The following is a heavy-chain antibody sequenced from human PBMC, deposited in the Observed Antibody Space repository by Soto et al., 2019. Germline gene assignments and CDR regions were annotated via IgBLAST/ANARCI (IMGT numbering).Heavy chain of an antibody. J-gene: IGHJ6*02. V-gene: IGHV1-69*12. CDR3: ARSLLKRNYYYYGMDV. CDR2: IIPIFGTA. D-gene: IGHD1-1*01. CDR1: GGTFSRYA. Sequence: QVQLVQSGAEVKKPGSSVKVSCKASGGTFSRYAISWVRQAPGKGLEWMGGIIPIFGTANYAQKFQGRDTITADEYTSTAYMELSSLRSEDTAVYYCARSLLKRNYYYYGMDVWGQGPTVTVSS.